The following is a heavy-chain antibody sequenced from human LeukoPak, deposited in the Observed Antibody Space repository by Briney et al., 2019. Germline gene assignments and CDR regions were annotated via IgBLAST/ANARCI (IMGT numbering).Heavy chain of an antibody. CDR2: IRYDGSNK. CDR1: GLTFSSYG. D-gene: IGHD6-13*01. CDR3: ARDPDSSSPLGFDY. Sequence: GGSLRLSCAASGLTFSSYGMHWVRQAPGKGLEWVAFIRYDGSNKYYADSVKGRFTISRDNSKYTLYLQMNSLRAEDTAVYYCARDPDSSSPLGFDYWGQGTLVTVSS. V-gene: IGHV3-30*02. J-gene: IGHJ4*02.